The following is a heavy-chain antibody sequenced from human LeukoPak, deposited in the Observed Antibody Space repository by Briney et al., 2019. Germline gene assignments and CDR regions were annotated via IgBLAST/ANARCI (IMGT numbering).Heavy chain of an antibody. V-gene: IGHV2-70*11. D-gene: IGHD6-13*01. CDR3: ARSDSSSWYYFDY. J-gene: IGHJ4*02. CDR2: IDWDDDK. Sequence: SGPTLVNPTQTLTLTCTFSGFSLSTSRMCVSWIRRPPGKALEWLARIDWDDDKYYSTSLKTRLTISKDTSKNQVVLTMTNMDPVDTATYYCARSDSSSWYYFDYWGPGTLVTVSS. CDR1: GFSLSTSRMC.